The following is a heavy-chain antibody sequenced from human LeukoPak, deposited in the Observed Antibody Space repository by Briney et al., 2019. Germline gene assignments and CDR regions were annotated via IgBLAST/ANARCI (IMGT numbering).Heavy chain of an antibody. Sequence: GGPLRLSCAASGFSFSTYAMTWVRQAPGRGLEWVSAISGSGGSTYYADSVKGRFTISRDNSKNTLYLQMNSLRAEDTAVYYCAKDSSGIWGQGTLVTVSS. CDR2: ISGSGGST. V-gene: IGHV3-23*01. D-gene: IGHD3-22*01. J-gene: IGHJ4*02. CDR3: AKDSSGI. CDR1: GFSFSTYA.